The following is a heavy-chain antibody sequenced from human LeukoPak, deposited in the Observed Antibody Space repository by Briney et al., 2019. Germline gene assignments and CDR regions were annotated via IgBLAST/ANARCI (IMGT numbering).Heavy chain of an antibody. CDR3: ARNPYGTGQFDP. CDR1: GGTFSSYA. Sequence: GASVKVSCKASGGTFSSYAISWVRQAPGQGLEWMGGIIPIFGTANYAQKFQGRVTITTDESTSTAYMELSSLTSEDTAVYYCARNPYGTGQFDPWGQGILVTVSS. V-gene: IGHV1-69*05. J-gene: IGHJ5*02. D-gene: IGHD2-8*02. CDR2: IIPIFGTA.